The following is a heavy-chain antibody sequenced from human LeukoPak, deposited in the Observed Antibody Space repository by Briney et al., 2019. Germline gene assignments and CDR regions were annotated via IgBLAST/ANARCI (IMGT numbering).Heavy chain of an antibody. CDR3: ASTRGHDAFDI. V-gene: IGHV4-30-2*01. CDR1: GGSISSGGYS. J-gene: IGHJ3*02. Sequence: PSEALSLTCAVSGGSISSGGYSWSWIRQPPGKGLVWIGYIYHSGSTYYNPSLKSRVTISVDRSKNQFSLKLSSVTAADTAVYYCASTRGHDAFDIWGQGTMVTVSS. D-gene: IGHD3-10*01. CDR2: IYHSGST.